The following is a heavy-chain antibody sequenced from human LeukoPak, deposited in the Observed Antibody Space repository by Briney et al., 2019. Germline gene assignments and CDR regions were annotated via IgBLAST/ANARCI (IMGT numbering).Heavy chain of an antibody. D-gene: IGHD5-12*01. CDR2: ITWDGGGT. V-gene: IGHV3-43*01. Sequence: GGSLRLSCAASGFTFDRYTMYWVRQPPGKGLEWVSLITWDGGGTYYADSVKGRFTISRDNAKNSLYLQMNSLRAEDTAVYYCARDLTQSYDPFWGQGTMVTVSS. CDR3: ARDLTQSYDPF. CDR1: GFTFDRYT. J-gene: IGHJ3*01.